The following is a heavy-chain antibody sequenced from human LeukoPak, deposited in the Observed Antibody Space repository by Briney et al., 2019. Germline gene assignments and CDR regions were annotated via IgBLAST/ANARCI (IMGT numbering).Heavy chain of an antibody. V-gene: IGHV3-30*03. CDR2: ISYDGSNK. D-gene: IGHD2-21*01. CDR1: GFTFSSYG. J-gene: IGHJ4*02. Sequence: GGSLRLSCAASGFTFSSYGMHWVRQAPGKGLEWVAVISYDGSNKYYADSVKGRFTISRDNSKNTLYLQMNSLRAEDTAVYYCAREGGEGYWGQGTLVTVSS. CDR3: AREGGEGY.